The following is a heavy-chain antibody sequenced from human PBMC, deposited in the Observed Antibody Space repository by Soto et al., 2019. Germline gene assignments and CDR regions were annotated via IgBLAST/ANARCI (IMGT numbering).Heavy chain of an antibody. CDR3: AKAAHWNSYVFEY. Sequence: GGSLRLSCAASGFTFSSYGMHWVRQAPGKGLEWVAVIWYDGSNKYYADSVKGRFTISRDNSKNTLYLQMNSLRAEDTAVYYCAKAAHWNSYVFEYWGQGTLVTVSS. J-gene: IGHJ4*02. CDR2: IWYDGSNK. D-gene: IGHD1-7*01. V-gene: IGHV3-33*06. CDR1: GFTFSSYG.